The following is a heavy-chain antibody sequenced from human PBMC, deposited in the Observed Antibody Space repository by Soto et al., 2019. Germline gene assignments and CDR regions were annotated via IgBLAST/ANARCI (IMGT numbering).Heavy chain of an antibody. J-gene: IGHJ6*02. CDR1: GYTFTSYG. D-gene: IGHD3-22*01. CDR3: ARGGRHDSSGYYLPFSGMDV. Sequence: QVQLVRSGAEVKKPGASVKVSCKASGYTFTSYGISWVRQAPGQGLEWVGWISAYNGNTNYAQKLQGRVTMTTDTSTSTAYMELRSLRSDDTAVYYCARGGRHDSSGYYLPFSGMDVWGQGTTVTVSS. CDR2: ISAYNGNT. V-gene: IGHV1-18*01.